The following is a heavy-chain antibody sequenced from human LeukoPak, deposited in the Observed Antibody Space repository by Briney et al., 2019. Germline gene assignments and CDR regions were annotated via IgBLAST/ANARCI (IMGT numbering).Heavy chain of an antibody. V-gene: IGHV4-34*01. J-gene: IGHJ4*02. CDR1: GGSFSGYY. D-gene: IGHD2-2*01. Sequence: SETLSLTCAVYGGSFSGYYWSWIRQPPGKGLEWIGVINHSGSTNYNPSLKSRVTLSVDTSKNQFSLKLSSVTAADTAVYYCARVIVVPAAYFDYWGQGTLVTVST. CDR2: INHSGST. CDR3: ARVIVVPAAYFDY.